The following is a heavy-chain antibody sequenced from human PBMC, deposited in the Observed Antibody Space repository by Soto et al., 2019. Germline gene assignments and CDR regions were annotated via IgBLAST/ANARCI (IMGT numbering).Heavy chain of an antibody. Sequence: EVQLLESGGGLVQPGGSLRLSCAASGFTFSSYAMSWVRQAPGKGLEWVSAISGSGGSTYYADSVKGRFTISRDNSKNTLYLQMNSLRAEDTAVYYCAKQVLYYYYDRSGYRDFGDYWGQGTLVTVAS. CDR2: ISGSGGST. J-gene: IGHJ4*02. CDR1: GFTFSSYA. D-gene: IGHD3-22*01. V-gene: IGHV3-23*01. CDR3: AKQVLYYYYDRSGYRDFGDY.